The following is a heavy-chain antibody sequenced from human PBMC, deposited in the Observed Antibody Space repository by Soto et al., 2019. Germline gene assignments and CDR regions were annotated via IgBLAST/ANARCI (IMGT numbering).Heavy chain of an antibody. D-gene: IGHD2-15*01. CDR1: GFTFSSYG. CDR3: ARDGLGYCSGGSCRKYYYMDV. Sequence: PGGSLRLSCAASGFTFSSYGMHWVRQAPGKGLEWVAVIWYDGSNKYYADSVKGRFTISRDNSKNTLYLQMNSLRAEGTAVYYCARDGLGYCSGGSCRKYYYMDVWGKGTTVTVSS. CDR2: IWYDGSNK. J-gene: IGHJ6*03. V-gene: IGHV3-33*01.